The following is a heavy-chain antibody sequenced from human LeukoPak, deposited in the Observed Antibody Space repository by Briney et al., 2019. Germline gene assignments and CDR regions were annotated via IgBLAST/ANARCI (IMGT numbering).Heavy chain of an antibody. J-gene: IGHJ6*03. CDR2: IHTSGST. V-gene: IGHV4-61*02. CDR1: GGSITSGSDY. CDR3: ARGRVTMVRGHYYYYMDV. Sequence: SETLSLTCTVSGGSITSGSDYWSWIRQPAGKGLEWIGRIHTSGSTNYNPSLKSRVTISVDTSKNQFSLKLSSVTAADTAVYYCARGRVTMVRGHYYYYMDVWGKGTTVTVSS. D-gene: IGHD3-10*01.